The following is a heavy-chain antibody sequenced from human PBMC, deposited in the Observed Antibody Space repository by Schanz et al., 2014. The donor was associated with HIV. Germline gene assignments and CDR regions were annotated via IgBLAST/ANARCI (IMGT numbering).Heavy chain of an antibody. D-gene: IGHD5-12*01. J-gene: IGHJ6*02. Sequence: QVLVQESGPRLMKPSETVSLTCTLSSGSIRTYYWNWIRQSAGKRLEWIGRVSGSGSLDYNPSLKSRVTMSVDTSKNLFSLKLKSVTAADTAVYYCGRDIYAGGYGGTSGGVDVWGQGTTVTVSS. CDR2: VSGSGSL. V-gene: IGHV4-4*07. CDR3: GRDIYAGGYGGTSGGVDV. CDR1: SGSIRTYY.